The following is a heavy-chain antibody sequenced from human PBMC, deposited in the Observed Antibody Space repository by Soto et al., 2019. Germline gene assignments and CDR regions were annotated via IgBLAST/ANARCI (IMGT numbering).Heavy chain of an antibody. J-gene: IGHJ6*02. CDR1: GDSLGNYY. D-gene: IGHD3-9*01. CDR3: ARADYEILTGSYAMDV. CDR2: VSSSDNN. V-gene: IGHV4-4*07. Sequence: KPSETLSLTCTVSGDSLGNYYWFRIRQPVGKGLEWIRRVSSSDNNNANPTLNSRATMSIDTSKNQFSLRLRSVTAADTAVYSCARADYEILTGSYAMDVWGQGTTVTV.